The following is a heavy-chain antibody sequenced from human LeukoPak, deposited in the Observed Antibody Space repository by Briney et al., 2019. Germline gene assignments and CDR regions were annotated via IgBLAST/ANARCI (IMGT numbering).Heavy chain of an antibody. CDR2: INEGGSEK. J-gene: IGHJ5*01. CDR1: GFAFSNYW. V-gene: IGHV3-7*01. CDR3: ARDIPGGASYLDS. D-gene: IGHD5-18*01. Sequence: GGSLRLSCAASGFAFSNYWMTWVRQAPGKGPEWVANINEGGSEKNYVDSVKGRFTNSRDNAKNSLYLQMSSLRAEDTAVYYCARDIPGGASYLDSWGQGTLVTVSS.